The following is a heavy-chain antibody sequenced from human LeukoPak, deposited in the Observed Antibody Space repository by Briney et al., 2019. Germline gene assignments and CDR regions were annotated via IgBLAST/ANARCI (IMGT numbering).Heavy chain of an antibody. J-gene: IGHJ4*02. CDR2: ISSSSNYI. D-gene: IGHD3-22*01. V-gene: IGHV3-21*04. Sequence: PGGSLRLSCAASGFMFSSYSMNWVRQAPGKGLEWVSSISSSSNYIYYADSVKGRFTVSRDNANNSLYLQMNSLRAEDTAVYYCAKTNLYYDSSGYYSDYFDYWGQGTLVTVSS. CDR3: AKTNLYYDSSGYYSDYFDY. CDR1: GFMFSSYS.